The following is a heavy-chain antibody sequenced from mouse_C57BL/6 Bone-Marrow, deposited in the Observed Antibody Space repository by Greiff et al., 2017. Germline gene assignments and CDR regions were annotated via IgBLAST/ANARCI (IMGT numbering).Heavy chain of an antibody. CDR3: ATGVNTTVAEFAY. V-gene: IGHV1-9*01. CDR1: GYTFTGYW. CDR2: ILPGSGST. J-gene: IGHJ3*01. D-gene: IGHD1-1*01. Sequence: VQLQQSGAELMKPGAPVKLSCKATGYTFTGYWIEWAKQRPGHGRDWFGDILPGSGSTNYNEKFKDKATFTAAPSSNTAYMQLSSLTTEDSALYYCATGVNTTVAEFAYWGQGTLVTVTA.